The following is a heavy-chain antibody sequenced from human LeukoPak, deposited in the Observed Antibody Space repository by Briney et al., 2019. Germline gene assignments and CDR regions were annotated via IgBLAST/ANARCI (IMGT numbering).Heavy chain of an antibody. CDR2: IKRKTDRGTT. CDR3: GSSTVHYYNYGMDV. D-gene: IGHD3-10*01. Sequence: PGGSLRLSCAASGFTFSDTWMTWVRQAPGKGLEWVGRIKRKTDRGTTEYAAPVKGRFTISRDDSTNTLFLQMNSLRAEDTAVYYCGSSTVHYYNYGMDVWGQGATVTVSS. J-gene: IGHJ6*02. V-gene: IGHV3-15*01. CDR1: GFTFSDTW.